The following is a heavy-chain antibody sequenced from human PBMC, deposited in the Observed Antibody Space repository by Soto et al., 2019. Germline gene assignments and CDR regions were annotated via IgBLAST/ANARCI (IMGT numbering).Heavy chain of an antibody. J-gene: IGHJ6*02. D-gene: IGHD3-10*01. CDR3: ASSPLAMVRGVYYYYYGMDV. V-gene: IGHV3-33*01. Sequence: QVQLVESGGGVVQPGRSLRLSCAASGFTFSSYGMHWVRQAPGKGLEWVAVIWYDGSNKYYADSVKSRFTISRDNSKNTLYLQMNSLRAEDTAVYYCASSPLAMVRGVYYYYYGMDVWGQGTTVTVSS. CDR2: IWYDGSNK. CDR1: GFTFSSYG.